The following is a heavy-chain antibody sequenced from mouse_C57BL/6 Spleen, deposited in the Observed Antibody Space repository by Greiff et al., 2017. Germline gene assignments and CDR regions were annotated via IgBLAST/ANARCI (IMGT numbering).Heavy chain of an antibody. CDR2: INPSNGGT. CDR1: GYTFTSYW. V-gene: IGHV1-53*01. Sequence: QVQLQQPGTELVKPGASVKLSCKASGYTFTSYWMHWVKQRPGQGLEWIGNINPSNGGTNYNEKFKSKATLTVDKSSSAAYMQLSSLTSEDSAVYCCARSRDGYAPFAYWGQGTLVTVSA. J-gene: IGHJ3*01. D-gene: IGHD2-2*01. CDR3: ARSRDGYAPFAY.